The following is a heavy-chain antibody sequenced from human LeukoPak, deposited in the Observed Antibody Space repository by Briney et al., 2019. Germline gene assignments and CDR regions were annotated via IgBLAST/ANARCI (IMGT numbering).Heavy chain of an antibody. CDR3: ARATRYYYESGGLLDY. CDR2: IYYSGST. V-gene: IGHV4-59*01. J-gene: IGHJ4*02. CDR1: GGSMNSYY. Sequence: SETLSLTCTISGGSMNSYYWSWIRQPPGKGLEWIGYIYYSGSTDYNSSFRSRVTISVDTSKGQFSLKLSSVTAADTAVYYCARATRYYYESGGLLDYWGQGTLVTVSS. D-gene: IGHD3-22*01.